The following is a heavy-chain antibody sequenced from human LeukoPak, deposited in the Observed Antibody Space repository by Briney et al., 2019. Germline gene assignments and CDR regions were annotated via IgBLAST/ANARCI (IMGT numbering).Heavy chain of an antibody. V-gene: IGHV4-61*02. J-gene: IGHJ3*02. Sequence: SSETLSLTCTVSGGSISSGSYYWSWIRQPAGKGLEWIGRIYTSGSTNYNPSLKSRVTISVDTSKNQFSLKLSSVTAADTAVYYCARPTTADEGRAFDIWGQGTVVTVSS. CDR3: ARPTTADEGRAFDI. CDR1: GGSISSGSYY. D-gene: IGHD4-17*01. CDR2: IYTSGST.